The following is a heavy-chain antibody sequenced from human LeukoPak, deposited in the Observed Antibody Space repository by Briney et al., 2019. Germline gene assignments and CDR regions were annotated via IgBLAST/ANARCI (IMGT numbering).Heavy chain of an antibody. V-gene: IGHV3-30*02. CDR1: GFTFSSYG. Sequence: PGGSLRLSCAASGFTFSSYGMHWVRQAPGKGLEWVAFIRYDGSNKYYADSVKGRFTISRDNSKNTLYLQMNSLRAEDTAVYYCAKAPPQLDPYYFDYWGQGTLVTVSS. CDR2: IRYDGSNK. CDR3: AKAPPQLDPYYFDY. J-gene: IGHJ4*02. D-gene: IGHD6-6*01.